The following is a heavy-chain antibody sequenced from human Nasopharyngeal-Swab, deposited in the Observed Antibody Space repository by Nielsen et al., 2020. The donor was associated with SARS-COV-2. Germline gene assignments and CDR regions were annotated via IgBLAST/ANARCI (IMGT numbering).Heavy chain of an antibody. D-gene: IGHD6-13*01. Sequence: GESLKISCADSGFTFSNYWMSWIRQAPGKGLEWVSYISSSSSYTDYADSVKGRFTISRDNAKNSLYLQMDNLRAEDTAVYYCARSTSSSWYRPLDYWGQGTLV. CDR3: ARSTSSSWYRPLDY. J-gene: IGHJ4*02. CDR2: ISSSSSYT. V-gene: IGHV3-11*03. CDR1: GFTFSNYW.